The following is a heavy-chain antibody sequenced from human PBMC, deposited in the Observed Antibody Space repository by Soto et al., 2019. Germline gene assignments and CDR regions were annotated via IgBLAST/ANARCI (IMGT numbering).Heavy chain of an antibody. CDR3: ARVRVRFLEWLGSEG. D-gene: IGHD3-3*01. Sequence: QVQLVQSGAEVKKPGSSVKVSCKASGGTFSSYAISWVRQAPGQGLEWMGGIIPIFGTANYAQKFQGRVTXXADESTRTADMELSSLRSEDTAVYYCARVRVRFLEWLGSEGWGQGTLVTVSS. J-gene: IGHJ4*02. CDR2: IIPIFGTA. CDR1: GGTFSSYA. V-gene: IGHV1-69*12.